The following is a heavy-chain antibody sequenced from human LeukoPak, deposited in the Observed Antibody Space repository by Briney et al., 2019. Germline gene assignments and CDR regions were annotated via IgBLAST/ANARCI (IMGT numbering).Heavy chain of an antibody. CDR1: GFTFSDYY. CDR3: ARAPATRTAVTIFGVVTTYDAFDI. V-gene: IGHV3-11*01. Sequence: GGSLRLSCAASGFTFSDYYMSWIRQAPGKGLEGVSYISSSGSTIYYADSGKGRFTISRDNAKNSLYLQMNSLRAEDTAVYYCARAPATRTAVTIFGVVTTYDAFDIWGQGTMVTVSS. CDR2: ISSSGSTI. J-gene: IGHJ3*02. D-gene: IGHD3-3*01.